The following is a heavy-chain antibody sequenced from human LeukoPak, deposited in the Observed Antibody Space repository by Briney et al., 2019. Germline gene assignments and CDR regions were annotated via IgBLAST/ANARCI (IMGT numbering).Heavy chain of an antibody. J-gene: IGHJ4*02. Sequence: ASVKVSCKASGYTLTGYYMHWVRQAPGQGLEWMGWMNPNSGGTKYAQKFQGRVTMTRDTSISTAYMELSSLRSEDTAVYYCARAGGRGVNYWGQGTLVTVSS. V-gene: IGHV1-2*02. CDR1: GYTLTGYY. CDR3: ARAGGRGVNY. CDR2: MNPNSGGT. D-gene: IGHD3-10*01.